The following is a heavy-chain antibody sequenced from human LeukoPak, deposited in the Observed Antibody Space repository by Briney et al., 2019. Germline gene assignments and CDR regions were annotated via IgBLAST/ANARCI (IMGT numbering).Heavy chain of an antibody. CDR2: IYYSGST. CDR1: GGSFSSGSYY. J-gene: IGHJ3*02. V-gene: IGHV4-61*01. D-gene: IGHD3-3*01. Sequence: SETLSLTCTVSGGSFSSGSYYWSWIRQPPGKGLEWIGYIYYSGSTNYNPSLKSRVTISVDTSKNQFSLKLSSVTAADTAVYYCARARGATAYYDFWSGYSPGAFDIWGQGTMVTVSS. CDR3: ARARGATAYYDFWSGYSPGAFDI.